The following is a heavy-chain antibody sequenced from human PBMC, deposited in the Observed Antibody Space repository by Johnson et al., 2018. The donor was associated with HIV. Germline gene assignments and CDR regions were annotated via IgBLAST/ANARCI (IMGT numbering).Heavy chain of an antibody. CDR2: ISGSGGNT. D-gene: IGHD3-10*02. CDR3: AKDLTYVISAFDI. V-gene: IGHV3-23*01. J-gene: IGHJ3*02. CDR1: GFTFSNYA. Sequence: EVQLLESGGGLVQPGGSLRLSCTASGFTFSNYAMSWVRQAPGKGLEWVSSISGSGGNTYYADSVQGRFTISRDNSKNTLYLQMNSLGAEDTAVYFCAKDLTYVISAFDIWGQGTMVTVSS.